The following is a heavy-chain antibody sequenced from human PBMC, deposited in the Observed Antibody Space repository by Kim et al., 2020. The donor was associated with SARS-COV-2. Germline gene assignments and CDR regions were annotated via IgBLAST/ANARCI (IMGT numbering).Heavy chain of an antibody. V-gene: IGHV4-34*01. D-gene: IGHD3-16*01. Sequence: SETLSLTCAVYGGSFSGYYWSWIRQPPGKGLEWIGEINHSGSTNYNPSLKSRVTISVDTSKNQFSLKLSSVTAADTAVYYCARDPYGKMRKFSFLGGDQAFDIWGQGTMVTVSS. J-gene: IGHJ3*02. CDR3: ARDPYGKMRKFSFLGGDQAFDI. CDR1: GGSFSGYY. CDR2: INHSGST.